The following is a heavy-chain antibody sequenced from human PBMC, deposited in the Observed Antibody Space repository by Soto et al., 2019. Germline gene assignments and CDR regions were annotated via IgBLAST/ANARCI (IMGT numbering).Heavy chain of an antibody. V-gene: IGHV4-4*02. CDR3: ATGNVYYYGSGGLWDH. CDR1: GDSIAGPNW. J-gene: IGHJ4*02. D-gene: IGHD3-10*01. CDR2: IHHIVIT. Sequence: PSEPLSLTFVVSGDSIAGPNWFALVRQAPGKGLEWIAEIHHIVITNYSPSLKSRVAISIDKSKSQFSLKLNSVTAADTAVYYCATGNVYYYGSGGLWDHWGRGALVTVS.